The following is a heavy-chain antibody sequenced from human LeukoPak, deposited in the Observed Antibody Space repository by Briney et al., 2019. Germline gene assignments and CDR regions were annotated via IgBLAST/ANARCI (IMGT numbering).Heavy chain of an antibody. V-gene: IGHV5-51*01. CDR3: ASKSIFGVVYV. D-gene: IGHD3-3*01. Sequence: GESLKISCKGSGYSFTSYWIGWVRQIPGKGLEWMGIIYPGDSDTRYSPSFQGQVTISADKSISTAYLQWSSLKASDTAKYYWASKSIFGVVYVWGKGTTVTVSS. J-gene: IGHJ6*04. CDR1: GYSFTSYW. CDR2: IYPGDSDT.